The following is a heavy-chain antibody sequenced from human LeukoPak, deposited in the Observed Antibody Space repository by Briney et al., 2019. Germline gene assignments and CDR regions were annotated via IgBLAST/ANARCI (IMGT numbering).Heavy chain of an antibody. D-gene: IGHD3-16*01. V-gene: IGHV4-39*01. J-gene: IGHJ4*02. CDR2: IYYSRTT. Sequence: SETLSLTCTVSGGSISSSSYYWGWIRRPPGKGLEWIGSIYYSRTTYYNPSLKSRVTISVDTSENQFSLKLSSVTAADTAAYYCARHLWGYYFDYWGQGTLVTVSS. CDR3: ARHLWGYYFDY. CDR1: GGSISSSSYY.